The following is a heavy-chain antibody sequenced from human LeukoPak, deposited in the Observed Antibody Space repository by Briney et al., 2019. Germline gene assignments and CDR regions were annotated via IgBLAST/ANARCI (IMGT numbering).Heavy chain of an antibody. CDR3: AKDTGYSNSWYTFDY. CDR2: ISGSGGNT. V-gene: IGHV3-23*01. Sequence: PGGSLRLSCAASGFTFSSYAMSWVRQAPGKGLEWVSAISGSGGNTYYADSVKGRFTISRDNSKNTLYLQMNSLRAGDTAVYYCAKDTGYSNSWYTFDYWGQGTLVTVSS. J-gene: IGHJ4*02. CDR1: GFTFSSYA. D-gene: IGHD6-13*01.